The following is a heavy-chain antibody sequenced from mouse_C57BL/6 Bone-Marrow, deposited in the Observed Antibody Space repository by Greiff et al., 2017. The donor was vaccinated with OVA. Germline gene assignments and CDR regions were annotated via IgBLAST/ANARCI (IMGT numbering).Heavy chain of an antibody. D-gene: IGHD2-5*01. V-gene: IGHV1-15*01. CDR1: GYTFTDYA. CDR2: IDPETGGT. Sequence: VQLQQSGAVLVRPGASVTLSCKASGYTFTDYAMHWVKQTPVHGLAWIGAIDPETGGTAYNQKFKGKAILTADKSSSTAYMELRSLTSEDSAVYYCTRGYSNYYAMDYWGQGTSVTVSS. CDR3: TRGYSNYYAMDY. J-gene: IGHJ4*01.